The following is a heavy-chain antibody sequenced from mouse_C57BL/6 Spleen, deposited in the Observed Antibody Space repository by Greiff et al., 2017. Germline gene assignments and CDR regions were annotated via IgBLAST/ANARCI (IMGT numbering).Heavy chain of an antibody. CDR3: ARENLIYYGNSWFAY. CDR1: GYTFTSYW. Sequence: QVQLQQPGAELVKPGASVKLSCKASGYTFTSYWMHWVKQRPGQGLEWIGMIHPNSGSTNYNEKFKSKATLTVDKSSSTAYMQLSSLTSEDSAVYYCARENLIYYGNSWFAYWGQGTLVTVSA. J-gene: IGHJ3*01. D-gene: IGHD2-1*01. CDR2: IHPNSGST. V-gene: IGHV1-64*01.